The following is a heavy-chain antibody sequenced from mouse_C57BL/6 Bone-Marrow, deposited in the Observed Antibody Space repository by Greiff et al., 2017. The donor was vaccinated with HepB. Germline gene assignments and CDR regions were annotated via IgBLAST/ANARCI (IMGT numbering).Heavy chain of an antibody. CDR1: GYTFTSYW. Sequence: VQLQQPGAELVKPGASVKMSCKASGYTFTSYWITWVKQRPGQGLEWIGDIYPGSGSTNYNEKFKSKATLTVDTSSSTAYMQLSSLTSEDSAVYYCARREIYYGIYFFDYWGQGATLPVSS. CDR3: ARREIYYGIYFFDY. D-gene: IGHD2-1*01. CDR2: IYPGSGST. J-gene: IGHJ2*01. V-gene: IGHV1-55*01.